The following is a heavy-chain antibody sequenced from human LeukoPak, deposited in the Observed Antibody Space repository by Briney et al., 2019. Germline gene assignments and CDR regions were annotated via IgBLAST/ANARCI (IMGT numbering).Heavy chain of an antibody. CDR3: AREGLRFLEWSSYYFDY. CDR2: IKQDGSEK. J-gene: IGHJ4*02. V-gene: IGHV3-7*01. Sequence: GGSLRLSCAASGFTFSNYWMSWVRQGPGKGLEWVANIKQDGSEKYYVDSVKGRFSISRDDTKNSLYLQLNSLRAEDTAVYYCAREGLRFLEWSSYYFDYWGLGTLVTVSS. CDR1: GFTFSNYW. D-gene: IGHD3-3*01.